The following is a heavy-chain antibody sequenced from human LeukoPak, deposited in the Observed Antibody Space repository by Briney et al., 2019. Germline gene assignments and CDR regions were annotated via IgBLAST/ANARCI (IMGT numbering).Heavy chain of an antibody. CDR3: ARGNFLRHFDSSPPF. V-gene: IGHV3-33*01. CDR2: IWYDGSNK. CDR1: GFTFSSYG. Sequence: GGSLRLSCAASGFTFSSYGMHWVRQAPGKGLEWVAVIWYDGSNKYYADSVKGRFTISRDTSKNTVYLQMSSLRDEDTAVYYCARGNFLRHFDSSPPFWGQGTLVTVSS. J-gene: IGHJ4*02. D-gene: IGHD3-9*01.